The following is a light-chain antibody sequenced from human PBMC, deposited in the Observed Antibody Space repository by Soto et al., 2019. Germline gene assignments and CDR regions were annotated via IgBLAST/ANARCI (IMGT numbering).Light chain of an antibody. V-gene: IGLV1-40*01. CDR3: QSFDVSLSGGDWV. CDR1: SSNIGAGYD. CDR2: DNN. Sequence: QPVLTQPPSVSGAPGQRVTISCTGSSSNIGAGYDVHWYQQLPGTVPKLLIYDNNNRPSGVPDRFSGSKSGTSASLAITGLQAEDEADDYCQSFDVSLSGGDWVFGGGTKLTVL. J-gene: IGLJ3*02.